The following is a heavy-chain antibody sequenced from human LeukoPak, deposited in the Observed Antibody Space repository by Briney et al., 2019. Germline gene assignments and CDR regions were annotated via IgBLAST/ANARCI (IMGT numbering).Heavy chain of an antibody. CDR3: ARWRGSTSERSDY. CDR1: GFTFSDYW. J-gene: IGHJ4*02. CDR2: IKQDGSAK. D-gene: IGHD2-2*01. V-gene: IGHV3-7*01. Sequence: RTGGSRRLSCTASGFTFSDYWMTWVRQAPGKGLEWVANIKQDGSAKYYVDSVKGRFTISRDNAKNSLYLQMDSLRVEDTATYYCARWRGSTSERSDYWGQGTLVTVSS.